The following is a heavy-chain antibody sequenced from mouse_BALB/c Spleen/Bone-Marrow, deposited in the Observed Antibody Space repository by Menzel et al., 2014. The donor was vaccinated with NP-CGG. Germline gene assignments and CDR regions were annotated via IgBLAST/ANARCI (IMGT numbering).Heavy chain of an antibody. V-gene: IGHV2-5*01. Sequence: VKLQESGPGLVQPSQSLSIPCTVSGFSLTSYGVHWVRQSPGKGLEWLGVIWRGGSTDYNAAFMSRLSITKDNSKSXVFFKMNSLQADDTAIYYCAKNEGGQLGPYWGQGTLVTVSA. J-gene: IGHJ3*01. D-gene: IGHD3-2*01. CDR1: GFSLTSYG. CDR3: AKNEGGQLGPY. CDR2: IWRGGST.